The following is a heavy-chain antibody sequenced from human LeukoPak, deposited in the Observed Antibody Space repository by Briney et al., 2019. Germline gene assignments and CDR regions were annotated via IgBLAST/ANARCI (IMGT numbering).Heavy chain of an antibody. J-gene: IGHJ4*02. CDR1: GGSVSSGSYY. Sequence: SETLSLTCTVSGGSVSSGSYYWSWIRQPPGKGLEWIGYIYYSGSTNYNPSLKSRVTISVDTSKNQFSPKLSSVTAADTAVYYCARAGYDFWSGGGDYWGQGTLVTVSS. CDR3: ARAGYDFWSGGGDY. CDR2: IYYSGST. D-gene: IGHD3-3*01. V-gene: IGHV4-61*01.